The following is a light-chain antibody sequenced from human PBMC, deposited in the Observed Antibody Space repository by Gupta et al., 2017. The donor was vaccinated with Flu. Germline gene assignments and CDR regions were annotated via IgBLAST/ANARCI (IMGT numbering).Light chain of an antibody. V-gene: IGLV3-27*01. CDR1: VLTNKY. Sequence: SYELTQPSSVSVSPGQTVRITCSGDVLTNKYARWFQQKPGQAPILLLYKDTERPSGIPARFSGSSSGITVTLTINGAQVEDEADYYCFSVADKGGVFGGGTKLTVL. CDR2: KDT. CDR3: FSVADKGGV. J-gene: IGLJ3*02.